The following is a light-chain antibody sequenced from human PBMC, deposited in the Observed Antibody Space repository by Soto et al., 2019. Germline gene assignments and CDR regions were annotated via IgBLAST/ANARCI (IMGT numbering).Light chain of an antibody. V-gene: IGLV2-11*01. CDR3: CSYAGTYTYV. Sequence: QSALTQPRSVSGSPGQSVTISCTGTSRDVGGYNYVSWYQQHPGKAPKVMIYDVNKRPSGVPQRFSASKSGNTASLTISGLQAEDEADYYCCSYAGTYTYVFGIGTKVTVL. CDR2: DVN. CDR1: SRDVGGYNY. J-gene: IGLJ1*01.